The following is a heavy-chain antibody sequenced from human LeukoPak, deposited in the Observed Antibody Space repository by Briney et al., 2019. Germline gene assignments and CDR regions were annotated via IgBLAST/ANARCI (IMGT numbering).Heavy chain of an antibody. Sequence: GGSLRLSCAASGLTFRSYGMHWVRQAPGKGLEWAAVIWYDGSNKYYGDSVKGRFTISRDNSKNTLYLQMNSLRAEDTAVYYCAATGGVAVAGSPFDYWGQGNLVTVSS. D-gene: IGHD6-19*01. CDR1: GLTFRSYG. CDR2: IWYDGSNK. CDR3: AATGGVAVAGSPFDY. V-gene: IGHV3-33*01. J-gene: IGHJ4*02.